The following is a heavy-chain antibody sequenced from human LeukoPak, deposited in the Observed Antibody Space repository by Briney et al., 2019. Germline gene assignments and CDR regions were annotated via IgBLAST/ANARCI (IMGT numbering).Heavy chain of an antibody. D-gene: IGHD4-23*01. CDR3: ARGGGNGGGWVGHYYYMDV. J-gene: IGHJ6*03. CDR1: GGSISSSGYY. V-gene: IGHV4-39*07. CDR2: MYHSGST. Sequence: SETLSLTCTVSGGSISSSGYYWAWIRQPPGKGLEWIGSMYHSGSTYYNPSLKSRVTISVDTSKNQFSLKLSSVTAADTAVYYCARGGGNGGGWVGHYYYMDVWGKGTTVTVSS.